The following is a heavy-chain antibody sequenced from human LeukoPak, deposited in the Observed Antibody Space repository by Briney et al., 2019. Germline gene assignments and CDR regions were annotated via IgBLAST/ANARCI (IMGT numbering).Heavy chain of an antibody. CDR3: AGGGQLFWSVGGMDV. D-gene: IGHD3-9*01. CDR2: IDSDGSPT. Sequence: GGSLRLSCAASEFLFSNYWMHWVRQAPGEGLVWVSRIDSDGSPTTYADSVEGRFTISRDNANNLLYLQMNSLTAEDTAVYFCAGGGQLFWSVGGMDVWGQGTTVTVSS. V-gene: IGHV3-74*01. J-gene: IGHJ6*02. CDR1: EFLFSNYW.